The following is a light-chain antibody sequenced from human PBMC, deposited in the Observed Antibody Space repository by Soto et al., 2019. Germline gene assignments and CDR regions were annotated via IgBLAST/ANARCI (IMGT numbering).Light chain of an antibody. CDR2: KAS. J-gene: IGKJ1*01. Sequence: DIPMTQYPSTLSASVGDRVTITCRASQSISSGLAWYQQKPGKAPKLLIYKASTLKSGVPSRFSGSGSGTEFTLTISSLQPDDVATYYCQHYNSYSEAFGQGTKVDI. V-gene: IGKV1-5*03. CDR3: QHYNSYSEA. CDR1: QSISSG.